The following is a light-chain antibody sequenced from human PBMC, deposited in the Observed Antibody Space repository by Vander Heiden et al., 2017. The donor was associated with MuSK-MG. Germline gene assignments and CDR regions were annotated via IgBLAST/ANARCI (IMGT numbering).Light chain of an antibody. CDR1: QSVSSN. J-gene: IGKJ4*01. Sequence: EIVMPQSPATLSVSPGERATLSCRASQSVSSNLAWNQQKPGQAPRLLIYGASTRATGIPARFSGSGSGTEFTLTISSLQSEDFAVYYCQQYNNWRALTFGGGTKVEIK. CDR2: GAS. V-gene: IGKV3-15*01. CDR3: QQYNNWRALT.